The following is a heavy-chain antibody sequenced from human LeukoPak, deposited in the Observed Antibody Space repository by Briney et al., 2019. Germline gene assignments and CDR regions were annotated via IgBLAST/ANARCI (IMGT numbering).Heavy chain of an antibody. J-gene: IGHJ4*02. CDR2: IKQDGSEK. Sequence: PGGSLRLSCAASGFTFSSYGMHWVRQAPGKGLEWVANIKQDGSEKYYVDSVKGRFTISRDNAKNSLYLQMNSLRAEDTAVYYCAGSRLDAGTFVHWGQGTLVIVSS. CDR1: GFTFSSYG. V-gene: IGHV3-7*01. CDR3: AGSRLDAGTFVH. D-gene: IGHD2-2*01.